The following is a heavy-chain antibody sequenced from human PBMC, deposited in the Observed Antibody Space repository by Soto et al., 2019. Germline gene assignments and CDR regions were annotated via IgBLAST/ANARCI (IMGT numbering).Heavy chain of an antibody. J-gene: IGHJ6*02. CDR3: ARVETPSYEYYYGMDV. CDR1: GGSISSSSYY. CDR2: IYYSGST. Sequence: SETLSLTCTVSGGSISSSSYYWGWIRQPPGKGLEWIGSIYYSGSTYYNPSLKSRVTISVDTSKNQFSLKLSSVTAADTAVYYCARVETPSYEYYYGMDVWGQGTTVTVSS. V-gene: IGHV4-39*01. D-gene: IGHD3-16*01.